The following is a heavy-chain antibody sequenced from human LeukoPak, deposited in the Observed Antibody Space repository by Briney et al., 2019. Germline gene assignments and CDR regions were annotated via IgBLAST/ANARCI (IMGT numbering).Heavy chain of an antibody. CDR2: IWYDGSNK. Sequence: GRFLRLSCAASGFTFSNYGMHWVRQAPGKGLEWVAVIWYDGSNKYYADSVKGRFTIARDNPKNTVYLQMNSLRAEDTAKYYCAKDTAGRFDYWGQGTLVTVSS. CDR3: AKDTAGRFDY. D-gene: IGHD3-10*01. J-gene: IGHJ4*02. V-gene: IGHV3-33*06. CDR1: GFTFSNYG.